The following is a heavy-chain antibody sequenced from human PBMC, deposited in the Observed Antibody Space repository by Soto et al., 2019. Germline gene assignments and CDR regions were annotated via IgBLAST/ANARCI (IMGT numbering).Heavy chain of an antibody. CDR3: ARGVDGDYVGYYYYGMDV. V-gene: IGHV3-53*04. CDR1: GFTVSSNY. Sequence: GGSLRLSCAASGFTVSSNYMSWVRQAPGKGLEWVSVIYSGVSTYYAHSVKGRFTISRHNSKNTLYLQMNSLRAEDTAVYYCARGVDGDYVGYYYYGMDVWGQGTTVTVSS. J-gene: IGHJ6*02. CDR2: IYSGVST. D-gene: IGHD4-17*01.